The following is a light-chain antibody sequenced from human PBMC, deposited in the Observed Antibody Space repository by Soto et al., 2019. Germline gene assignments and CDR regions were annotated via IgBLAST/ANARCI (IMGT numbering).Light chain of an antibody. CDR2: GAS. Sequence: VWTQSPCTLSVSPGERVTVTGVASQSVTGNYLAWYHQKPGQPPRLLIYGASYRAAGIPDRFSGSGSGTDFSLTISRLEPEAFAVYCCQQYGSTPPTFGQGTKVEMK. J-gene: IGKJ1*01. CDR1: QSVTGNY. CDR3: QQYGSTPPT. V-gene: IGKV3-20*01.